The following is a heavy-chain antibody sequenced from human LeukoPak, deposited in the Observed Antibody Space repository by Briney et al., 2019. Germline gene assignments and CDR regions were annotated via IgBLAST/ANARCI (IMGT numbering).Heavy chain of an antibody. J-gene: IGHJ4*02. Sequence: ASVKVSCKASGYTFSGYYMHWVRQAPGQGLEWMGWINPNSGGTNYAQKLQGRVTMTSDTSLSTAYMELSRLRSDDTAVYYCARDPPNWSPVDYFDYWGQGTLVTVSS. D-gene: IGHD1-1*01. CDR3: ARDPPNWSPVDYFDY. CDR2: INPNSGGT. V-gene: IGHV1-2*02. CDR1: GYTFSGYY.